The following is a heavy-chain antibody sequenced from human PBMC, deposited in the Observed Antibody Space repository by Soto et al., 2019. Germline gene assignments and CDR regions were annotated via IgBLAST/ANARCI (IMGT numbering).Heavy chain of an antibody. CDR1: GYTLPNYS. Sequence: QVQFVQSGAEVKKPGASVRLSCKPSGYTLPNYSIQWVRQAAGQGLQWLGWINPGTGYTESSQRFQGRLTLTMDNSATTFYMDLTSLTSEHSAVYFCTRDLNGGNPFDYWGQGTLVTVSS. D-gene: IGHD2-8*01. V-gene: IGHV1-3*01. J-gene: IGHJ4*02. CDR2: INPGTGYT. CDR3: TRDLNGGNPFDY.